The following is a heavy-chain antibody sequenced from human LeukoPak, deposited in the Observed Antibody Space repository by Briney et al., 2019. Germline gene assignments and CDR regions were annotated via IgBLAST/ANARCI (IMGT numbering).Heavy chain of an antibody. Sequence: ASVKVSCKASGYTFTGFHIHWVRQAPGHGLEWMGWINSKSGGTNYAESFQGRVTMTRDTSISTAYMELSRLRSDDTAVYYCARDDSGSYYSFDYWGQGTLVTVSS. J-gene: IGHJ4*02. CDR1: GYTFTGFH. D-gene: IGHD1-26*01. CDR2: INSKSGGT. V-gene: IGHV1-2*02. CDR3: ARDDSGSYYSFDY.